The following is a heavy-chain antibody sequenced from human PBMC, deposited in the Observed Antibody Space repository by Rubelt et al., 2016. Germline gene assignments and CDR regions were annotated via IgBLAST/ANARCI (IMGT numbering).Heavy chain of an antibody. Sequence: EEQLVESGGGLVQPGGSLRLSCAASGFTFSSYAMSWVRQAPGKGLEWVSTIGGNDDTTLYAASVKGRFTLSRDISKNTLVLQRNSLSAEDTAVYYCAKDQSSYYGSGSYDDYWGQGTLVTVSS. CDR3: AKDQSSYYGSGSYDDY. D-gene: IGHD3-10*01. V-gene: IGHV3-23*04. CDR1: GFTFSSYA. CDR2: IGGNDDTT. J-gene: IGHJ4*02.